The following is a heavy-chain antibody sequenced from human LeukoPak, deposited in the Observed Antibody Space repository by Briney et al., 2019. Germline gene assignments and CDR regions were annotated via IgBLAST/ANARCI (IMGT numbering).Heavy chain of an antibody. CDR3: ARGRYSSGWSPYNWFDP. CDR2: MNPNSGNT. J-gene: IGHJ5*02. V-gene: IGHV1-8*01. Sequence: ASVKVSCKASGYTFTSYDINWVRQATGQGLEWMGWMNPNSGNTGYAQKFQGRVTMTRNTSISTAYMELSSLRSEDTAVYYCARGRYSSGWSPYNWFDPWGQGTLLTVSS. CDR1: GYTFTSYD. D-gene: IGHD6-19*01.